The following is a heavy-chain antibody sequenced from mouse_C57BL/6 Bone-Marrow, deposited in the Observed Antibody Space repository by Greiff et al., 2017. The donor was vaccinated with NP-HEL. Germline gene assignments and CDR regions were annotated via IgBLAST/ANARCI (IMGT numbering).Heavy chain of an antibody. J-gene: IGHJ2*01. Sequence: VQVVESGAELVKPGASVKISCKASGYAFSSYWMNWVKQRPGKGLEWIGQIYPGDGDTNYNGKFKGKATLTADKSSSTAYMQLSSLTSEDSAVYFCARGGGDYFDYWGQGTTLTVSS. CDR3: ARGGGDYFDY. CDR2: IYPGDGDT. CDR1: GYAFSSYW. V-gene: IGHV1-80*01.